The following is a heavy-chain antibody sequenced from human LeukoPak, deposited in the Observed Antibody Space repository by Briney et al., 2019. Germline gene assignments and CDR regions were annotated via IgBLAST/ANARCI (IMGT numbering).Heavy chain of an antibody. V-gene: IGHV4-30-4*08. J-gene: IGHJ4*02. CDR3: ARSTVVPAAPFDY. CDR2: IYYSGST. Sequence: SQTLSLTCTVSGGSISSGDYYWSWIRQPPGKGPEWIGYIYYSGSTYYNPSLKSRVTISVDTSKNQFSLKLSSVTAADTAVYYCARSTVVPAAPFDYWGQGTLVTVSS. D-gene: IGHD2-2*01. CDR1: GGSISSGDYY.